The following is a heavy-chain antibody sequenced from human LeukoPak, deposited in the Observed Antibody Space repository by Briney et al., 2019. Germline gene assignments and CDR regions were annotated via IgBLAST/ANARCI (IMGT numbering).Heavy chain of an antibody. CDR3: ARSKRYGDSSFDY. CDR2: IYYSGST. V-gene: IGHV4-59*01. Sequence: SETLSLTCTVSGGSISSYYWSWIRQPPGKGLEWIGYIYYSGSTNYNPSLKSRVTISVDTSKNQFSLKLSSVTAADTAVYYCARSKRYGDSSFDYWGQGTLVTVSS. CDR1: GGSISSYY. J-gene: IGHJ4*02. D-gene: IGHD4-17*01.